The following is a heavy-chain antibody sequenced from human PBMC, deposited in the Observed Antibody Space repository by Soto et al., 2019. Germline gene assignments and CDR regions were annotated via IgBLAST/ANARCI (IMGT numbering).Heavy chain of an antibody. J-gene: IGHJ4*02. CDR3: ARNPDLYYFDY. CDR1: GLTFSSYW. Sequence: PGGSLRLSCAASGLTFSSYWMSWVRQAPGKGLEWVANIKQDGSEKYYVDSVKGRFTISRDNAKNSLYLQMNSLRAEDTAVYYCARNPDLYYFDYWGQGTLVTVSS. CDR2: IKQDGSEK. V-gene: IGHV3-7*01.